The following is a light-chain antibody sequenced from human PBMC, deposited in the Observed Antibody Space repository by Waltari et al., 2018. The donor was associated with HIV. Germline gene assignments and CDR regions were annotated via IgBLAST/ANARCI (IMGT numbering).Light chain of an antibody. CDR3: QQSET. CDR1: QSVSSSY. Sequence: EIVLMQSPGTLSLSPGERATLSCRASQSVSSSYLAWYQQKSGQAPRLLIYGASSRATGIPDRFSGSGSGTEFTLTIARLEPEDFAVYYCQQSETFGQGTRVEIK. V-gene: IGKV3-20*01. CDR2: GAS. J-gene: IGKJ1*01.